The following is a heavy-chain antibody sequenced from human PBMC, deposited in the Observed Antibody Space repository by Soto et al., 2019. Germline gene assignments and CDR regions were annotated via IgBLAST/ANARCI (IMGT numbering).Heavy chain of an antibody. CDR2: INAGNGNT. CDR3: ARDRSVAVAGPGWFDP. Sequence: QVQLVQSGAEEKKPGASVKVSCKASGYTFTTYAMHWVRQAPGQRLEWMGWINAGNGNTKYSQKFQGRVTITRDTYASTAYMELSSLRSEDTAVYYCARDRSVAVAGPGWFDPWGQGTLVTVSS. D-gene: IGHD6-19*01. CDR1: GYTFTTYA. V-gene: IGHV1-3*05. J-gene: IGHJ5*02.